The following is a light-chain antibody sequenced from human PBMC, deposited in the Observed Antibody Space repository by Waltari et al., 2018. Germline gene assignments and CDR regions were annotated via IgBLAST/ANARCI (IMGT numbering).Light chain of an antibody. CDR3: SSYTSSSTLVV. CDR1: SGDVRRETY. V-gene: IGLV2-14*01. Sequence: HSAPPPPAPVSGSPGQSITLTCPVTSGDVRRETYFSWYQHRPGKAPKPLIYEVSNRPSGVSNRFPGSKSGNTASLTISGLQAEDEADYYCSSYTSSSTLVVFGGGTKLTVL. CDR2: EVS. J-gene: IGLJ2*01.